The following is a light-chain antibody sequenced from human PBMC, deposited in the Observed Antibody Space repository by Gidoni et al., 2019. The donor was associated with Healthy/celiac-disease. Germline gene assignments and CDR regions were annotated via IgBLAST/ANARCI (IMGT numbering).Light chain of an antibody. CDR2: EVS. J-gene: IGLJ1*01. Sequence: QSPLPQPASASVSPRPSITISCTGTSSDGGGYHYVSWYPQHPGKTPKLMIYEVSNLPSGVSNRFSGSKSGNTASLTISWRQAEDEDDYYCSSYTSSSTLCVFGTGTKVTVL. CDR3: SSYTSSSTLCV. CDR1: SSDGGGYHY. V-gene: IGLV2-14*01.